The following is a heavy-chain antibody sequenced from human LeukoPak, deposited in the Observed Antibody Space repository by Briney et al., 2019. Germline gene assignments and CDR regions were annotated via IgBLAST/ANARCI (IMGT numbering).Heavy chain of an antibody. CDR3: ARGGWPYSSSWLGGDYFDY. CDR2: INHSGST. Sequence: SETLSLTCAVYGGSFSGYYWSWIRRPPGKGLEWIGEINHSGSTNYNPSLKSRVTISVDTSKNQFSLKLSSVTAADTAVYHCARGGWPYSSSWLGGDYFDYWGQGTLVTVSS. J-gene: IGHJ4*02. V-gene: IGHV4-34*01. CDR1: GGSFSGYY. D-gene: IGHD6-13*01.